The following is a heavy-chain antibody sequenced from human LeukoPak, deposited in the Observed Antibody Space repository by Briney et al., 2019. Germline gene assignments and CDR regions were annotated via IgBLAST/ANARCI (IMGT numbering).Heavy chain of an antibody. Sequence: PGGSLRLSCAASGFTFSNYWMSWVRQAPGKGLERVAKIKHDGSEEYYVDSVKGRFTISRDNAKNSLDLQMNSLRAEDTAVYYCARTSVSRGLDLWGQGTMVTVSS. CDR3: ARTSVSRGLDL. CDR2: IKHDGSEE. V-gene: IGHV3-7*01. CDR1: GFTFSNYW. D-gene: IGHD6-6*01. J-gene: IGHJ3*01.